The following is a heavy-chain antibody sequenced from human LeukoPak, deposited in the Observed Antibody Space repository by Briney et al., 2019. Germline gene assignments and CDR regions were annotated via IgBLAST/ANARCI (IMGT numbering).Heavy chain of an antibody. D-gene: IGHD5-12*01. Sequence: GGSLRLSCEASGFTSSSYWMHWVRQVPGKGLVWVSLINSDGIITNYADSVKGRFTISRDNAKNTLYLQMNSLRVEDTAVYYCARVWLPGWGQGTLVTVSS. CDR2: INSDGIIT. CDR1: GFTSSSYW. V-gene: IGHV3-74*01. J-gene: IGHJ4*02. CDR3: ARVWLPG.